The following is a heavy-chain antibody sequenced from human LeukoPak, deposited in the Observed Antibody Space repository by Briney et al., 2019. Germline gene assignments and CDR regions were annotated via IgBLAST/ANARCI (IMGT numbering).Heavy chain of an antibody. D-gene: IGHD2-15*01. CDR3: ARQEYCSGGCCYTWFDP. J-gene: IGHJ5*02. CDR1: GYSFTSYW. V-gene: IGHV5-51*01. CDR2: IYPGDSDT. Sequence: GESLKISCKGSGYSFTSYWIGWVRQMPGEGLEWMGIIYPGDSDTRYSPSFQGQVTISADKSISTAYLQWSSLKASDTAMYYCARQEYCSGGCCYTWFDPWGQGTLVTVSS.